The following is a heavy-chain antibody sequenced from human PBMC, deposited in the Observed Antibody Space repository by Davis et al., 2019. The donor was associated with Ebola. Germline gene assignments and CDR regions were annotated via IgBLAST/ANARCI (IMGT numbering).Heavy chain of an antibody. CDR2: VTSYSDHI. CDR1: GFTVRNTY. V-gene: IGHV3-21*01. Sequence: GESLKISCDASGFTVRNTYMSWVRQAPGKGLEWVSSVTSYSDHIYYADSVKGRFTISRDNAKNSVYLEMSSLRVEDTAVYYCARVYGYYDSSGYYYGFDYWGQGTLVTVSS. CDR3: ARVYGYYDSSGYYYGFDY. D-gene: IGHD3-22*01. J-gene: IGHJ4*02.